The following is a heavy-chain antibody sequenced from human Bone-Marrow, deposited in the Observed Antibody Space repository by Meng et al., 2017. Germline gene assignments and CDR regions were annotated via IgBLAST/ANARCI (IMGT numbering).Heavy chain of an antibody. V-gene: IGHV3-23*01. D-gene: IGHD1-26*01. CDR3: AKDMAVGANRNCFEY. CDR1: EFTFSIYA. J-gene: IGHJ4*02. Sequence: GESPKISCAASEFTFSIYAMNWVRQAPGKGLEWVSGISGAGTSTFHADSVKGRFTVSRDNSKNTLYLQMNSLRVEDTAVYYCAKDMAVGANRNCFEYWGQGTLVTVSS. CDR2: ISGAGTST.